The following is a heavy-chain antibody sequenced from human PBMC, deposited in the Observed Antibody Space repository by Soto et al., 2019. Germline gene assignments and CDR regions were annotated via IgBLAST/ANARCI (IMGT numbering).Heavy chain of an antibody. Sequence: EVQLVESGGGLVQPGGSLRLSCAASGFTFSSYSMNWVRQAPGKGLEWVSYISSSSSTIYYADSVKGRFTISRDNAKKSLYLQTNSLTAEDTAVYYCARDGGYSYGPFDYWGQGTLVTVSS. D-gene: IGHD5-18*01. J-gene: IGHJ4*02. CDR1: GFTFSSYS. CDR2: ISSSSSTI. V-gene: IGHV3-48*01. CDR3: ARDGGYSYGPFDY.